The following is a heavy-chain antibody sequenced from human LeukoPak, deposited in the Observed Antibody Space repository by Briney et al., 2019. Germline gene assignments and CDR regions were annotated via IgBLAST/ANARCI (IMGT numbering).Heavy chain of an antibody. Sequence: PGGSLRLSCAASGFTFSRYDMHWVRQSTGKGLEWVSAIGTAGDTFYLGSVKGRFTISRENVKNSLYLQMNSLGVGDTAVYYCARSVPGGSDWMGSIEYWGQGTLVTVPS. CDR3: ARSVPGGSDWMGSIEY. CDR1: GFTFSRYD. V-gene: IGHV3-13*01. D-gene: IGHD6-19*01. CDR2: IGTAGDT. J-gene: IGHJ4*02.